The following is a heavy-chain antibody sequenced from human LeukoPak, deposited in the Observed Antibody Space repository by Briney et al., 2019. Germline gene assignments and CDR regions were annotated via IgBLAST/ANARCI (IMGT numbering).Heavy chain of an antibody. D-gene: IGHD6-13*01. Sequence: SVKVSCKASGGTFSSYAISWVRQAPGQGLEWMGGIIPIFGTANYAQKFQGRVTITADESTSTAYMELSSLRSEDTAVYYCARGKQQLVHGWFDPWGQGTLVTVSS. V-gene: IGHV1-69*13. CDR2: IIPIFGTA. CDR1: GGTFSSYA. J-gene: IGHJ5*02. CDR3: ARGKQQLVHGWFDP.